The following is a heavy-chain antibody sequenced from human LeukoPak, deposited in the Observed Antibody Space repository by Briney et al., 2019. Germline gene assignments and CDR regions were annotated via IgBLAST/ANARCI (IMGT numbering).Heavy chain of an antibody. CDR1: GFTFSSYA. Sequence: PGGSLRLSCAASGFTFSSYAMSWVRQAPGKGLEWVSAISGSGGSTYYADSVKGRFNISRDNSKNTLYLQMNSLRAEDTAVYYCAKPLGYNWGSPFDYWGQGTLVTVSS. CDR2: ISGSGGST. V-gene: IGHV3-23*01. CDR3: AKPLGYNWGSPFDY. D-gene: IGHD7-27*01. J-gene: IGHJ4*02.